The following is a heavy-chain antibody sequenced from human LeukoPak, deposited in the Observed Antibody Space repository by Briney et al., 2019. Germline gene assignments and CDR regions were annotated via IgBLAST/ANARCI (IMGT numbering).Heavy chain of an antibody. CDR1: GGSINYYY. CDR2: IYYSGGT. V-gene: IGHV4-59*01. CDR3: AREPPGADNFNY. J-gene: IGHJ4*02. D-gene: IGHD7-27*01. Sequence: SETLSLTCTVSGGSINYYYWMWIRQPPGKGLEWIGYIYYSGGTHYNPSLKSRVTMLVDTSKNQFSLKLTAVTAADTAVYYCAREPPGADNFNYGAKGPLAPVSP.